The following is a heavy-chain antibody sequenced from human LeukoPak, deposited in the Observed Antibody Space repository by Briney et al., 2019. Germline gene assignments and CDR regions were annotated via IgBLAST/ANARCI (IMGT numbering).Heavy chain of an antibody. D-gene: IGHD1-26*01. CDR1: GGTFSSYA. Sequence: EASVKVSCKASGGTFSSYAISWVRQAPGQGLEWMGGIIPIFGTANYAQKFQGRVTITTDESTSTAYMELSSLRSEDAAVYYCASGSASNPFDYWGQGTLVTVSS. V-gene: IGHV1-69*05. J-gene: IGHJ4*02. CDR3: ASGSASNPFDY. CDR2: IIPIFGTA.